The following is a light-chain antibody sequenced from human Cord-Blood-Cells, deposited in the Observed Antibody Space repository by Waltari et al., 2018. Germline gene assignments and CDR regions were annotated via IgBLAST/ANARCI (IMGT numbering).Light chain of an antibody. CDR3: KQYGSSTWT. J-gene: IGKJ1*01. Sequence: EIVLTQSPGTLSLSLGERATLSCRASQSVSSSYLAWYQQKPGQAPRLLIYGASSRATGIPDRFSGSGSGTNFTLTTSRLEPEDFAVYYCKQYGSSTWTFGQGTKVEIK. CDR1: QSVSSSY. CDR2: GAS. V-gene: IGKV3-20*01.